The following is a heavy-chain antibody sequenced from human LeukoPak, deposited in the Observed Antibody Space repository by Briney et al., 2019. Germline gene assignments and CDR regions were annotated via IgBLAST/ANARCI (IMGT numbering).Heavy chain of an antibody. CDR2: INHSGST. J-gene: IGHJ5*02. CDR1: GGSFSGYY. CDR3: ARANYDFWSGYGNWFDP. D-gene: IGHD3-3*01. Sequence: PSETLSLTCAVYGGSFSGYYWSWIRQPPGKGLEWIGVINHSGSTNYNPSLKSRVTISVDTSKNQFSLKLSSVTAADTAVYYCARANYDFWSGYGNWFDPWGQGTLVTVSS. V-gene: IGHV4-34*01.